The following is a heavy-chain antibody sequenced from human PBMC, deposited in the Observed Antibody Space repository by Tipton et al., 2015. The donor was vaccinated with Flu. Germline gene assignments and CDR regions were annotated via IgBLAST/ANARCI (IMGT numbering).Heavy chain of an antibody. CDR2: IYYSGST. D-gene: IGHD5-24*01. Sequence: TLSLTCTVSGGSISSYYWSWIRQPPGKGLEWIGYIYYSGSTNYNPSLKSRVTISVDTSKNQFSLKLSSVTAADTAVYYCAGTMSYFDYWGQGTLVTVSS. V-gene: IGHV4-59*08. J-gene: IGHJ4*02. CDR3: AGTMSYFDY. CDR1: GGSISSYY.